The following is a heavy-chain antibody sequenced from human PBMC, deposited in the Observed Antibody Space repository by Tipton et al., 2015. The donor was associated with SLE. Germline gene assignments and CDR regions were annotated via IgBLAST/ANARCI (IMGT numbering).Heavy chain of an antibody. D-gene: IGHD2-2*02. J-gene: IGHJ6*03. Sequence: TLSLTCAVSGGSISSGGYYWSWIRQHPGKGLEWIGYIYYSGRTYYNPSLKSRVTISVDTSKNQFSLKLSSVTAADTAVYYCARDGSIPRDYMDVWGKGTTVTVSS. CDR2: IYYSGRT. CDR1: GGSISSGGYY. CDR3: ARDGSIPRDYMDV. V-gene: IGHV4-31*11.